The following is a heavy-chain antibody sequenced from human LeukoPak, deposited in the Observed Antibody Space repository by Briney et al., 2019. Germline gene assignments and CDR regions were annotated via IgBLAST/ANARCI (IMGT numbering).Heavy chain of an antibody. Sequence: ASVKVSCKASGYTFTSYGISWVRQAPGQGLEWMGWISAYNGNTNYAQKLLGRVTMTTDTSTSTAYMELRSLRSDDTAVYYCARDLKRGPTELPRAFDIWGQGTMVTVSS. V-gene: IGHV1-18*01. CDR1: GYTFTSYG. D-gene: IGHD4-11*01. CDR3: ARDLKRGPTELPRAFDI. J-gene: IGHJ3*02. CDR2: ISAYNGNT.